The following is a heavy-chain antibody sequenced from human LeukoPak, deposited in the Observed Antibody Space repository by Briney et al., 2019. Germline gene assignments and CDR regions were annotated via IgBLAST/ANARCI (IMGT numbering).Heavy chain of an antibody. Sequence: AGESLKISCAASGFTFSSYAMHWVRQAPGKGLEWVAVISYDGSNKYYADSVKGRFTISRDNSKNTLYLQMNSLRAEDTAVYYCARNRYCSSTSCYLDAFDIWGQGTMVTVSS. J-gene: IGHJ3*02. CDR1: GFTFSSYA. CDR3: ARNRYCSSTSCYLDAFDI. V-gene: IGHV3-30-3*01. CDR2: ISYDGSNK. D-gene: IGHD2-2*01.